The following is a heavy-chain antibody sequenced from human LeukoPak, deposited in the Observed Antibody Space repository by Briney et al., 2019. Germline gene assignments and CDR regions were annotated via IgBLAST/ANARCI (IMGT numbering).Heavy chain of an antibody. Sequence: SVRVSCKASGYTFTSYAISWVRQAPGQGLEWMGGIIPIFGTANYAQKFQGRVTITADESTSTAYMELSSLRSEDTAVYYCARVKVGDYGGKEVFDYWGQGTLVTVSS. CDR1: GYTFTSYA. CDR2: IIPIFGTA. V-gene: IGHV1-69*13. CDR3: ARVKVGDYGGKEVFDY. J-gene: IGHJ4*02. D-gene: IGHD4-23*01.